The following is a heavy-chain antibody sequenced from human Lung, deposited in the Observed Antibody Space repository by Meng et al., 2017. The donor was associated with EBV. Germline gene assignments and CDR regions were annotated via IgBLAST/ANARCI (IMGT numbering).Heavy chain of an antibody. CDR2: MNPATGDT. V-gene: IGHV1-2*06. CDR1: XXXFGGFY. J-gene: IGHJ4*02. Sequence: AHLVQSGAEVKKPXASLKISXXASXXXFGGFYMSWVRQAPGQGLEWMGRMNPATGDTKYAQKFQGRVTMTRDTSITTAYMELSSLRSDDTAVYYCARGRGGEDYIWGSYRYLDSWGQGTLVNVSS. D-gene: IGHD3-16*02. CDR3: ARGRGGEDYIWGSYRYLDS.